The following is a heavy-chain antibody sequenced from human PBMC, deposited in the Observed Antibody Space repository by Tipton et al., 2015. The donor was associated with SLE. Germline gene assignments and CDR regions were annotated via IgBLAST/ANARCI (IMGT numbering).Heavy chain of an antibody. CDR3: ATGEFTVPFDH. Sequence: TLSLTCTVSGGSIRSYYWTWIRQPPGKRLEWIAYIYHSGITNYNPPLQSRVTISVDRSKNQFSLKLTSVTAADTAVYYCATGEFTVPFDHWGQGTLVTVSS. V-gene: IGHV4-59*01. J-gene: IGHJ4*02. CDR2: IYHSGIT. CDR1: GGSIRSYY. D-gene: IGHD4-17*01.